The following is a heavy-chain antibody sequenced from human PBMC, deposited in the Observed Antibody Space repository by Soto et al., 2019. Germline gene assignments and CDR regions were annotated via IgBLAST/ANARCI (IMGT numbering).Heavy chain of an antibody. CDR2: ISYDGSNK. CDR3: SRSGRVLRVLEGVPYFDY. Sequence: QVQLVESGGGVVQPGGSLRLSCAASGFTFSSYAMHWVRQAPGKGLEWVAVISYDGSNKYYADSVKGRFTISRDNSKNTQYLQINSLRAESTAEYYGSRSGRVLRVLEGVPYFDYWGQGTLVTVSS. V-gene: IGHV3-30-3*01. J-gene: IGHJ4*03. D-gene: IGHD3-3*01. CDR1: GFTFSSYA.